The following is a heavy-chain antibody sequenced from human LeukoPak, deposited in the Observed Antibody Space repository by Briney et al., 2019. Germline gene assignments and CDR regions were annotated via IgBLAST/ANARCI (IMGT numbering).Heavy chain of an antibody. CDR3: AKDLRESVVVRSFDY. CDR2: ISGSGGST. D-gene: IGHD3-22*01. J-gene: IGHJ4*02. Sequence: GGSLRLSCAASGFTFSSYAMSWVRQAPGQGLEWVSAISGSGGSTYYADSVKGRFTISRDNSKNTLYLQMNSLTAEDTAVYYCAKDLRESVVVRSFDYWGQGILVTVSS. CDR1: GFTFSSYA. V-gene: IGHV3-23*01.